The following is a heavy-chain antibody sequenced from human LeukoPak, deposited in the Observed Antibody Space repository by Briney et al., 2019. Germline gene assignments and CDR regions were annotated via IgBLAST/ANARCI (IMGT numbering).Heavy chain of an antibody. J-gene: IGHJ4*02. CDR3: ARHARVAGFDY. CDR1: RFTFSDFY. CDR2: ISNSGTTI. D-gene: IGHD6-19*01. Sequence: GGSLRLSCAASRFTFSDFYMSWIRQAPGKGLEWISHISNSGTTIYYADSVKGRFTISRDNAKNSLYLQMNSLRAEDTAVYYCARHARVAGFDYWGLGTLVTVSS. V-gene: IGHV3-11*04.